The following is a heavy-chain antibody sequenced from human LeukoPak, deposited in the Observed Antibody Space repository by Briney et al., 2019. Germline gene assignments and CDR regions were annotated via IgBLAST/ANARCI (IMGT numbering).Heavy chain of an antibody. CDR2: ISGNGVLT. Sequence: GGSLRLSCSASGFTFKSYLMAWVRQAPGKGLEWISGISGNGVLTYYADSVKGRFTVSRDNSQNILHLQLNNVRAEDSAIYYCANSQGTIFGVVDYWGQGTLVTVSS. CDR1: GFTFKSYL. CDR3: ANSQGTIFGVVDY. D-gene: IGHD3-3*01. J-gene: IGHJ4*02. V-gene: IGHV3-23*01.